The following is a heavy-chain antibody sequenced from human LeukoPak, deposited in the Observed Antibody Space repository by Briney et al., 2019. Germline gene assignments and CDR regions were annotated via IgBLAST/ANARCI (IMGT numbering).Heavy chain of an antibody. CDR3: ARGPAVVVPAHRGYFQH. D-gene: IGHD2-2*01. Sequence: PSETLSLTCAVYGGSFSGYYWSWIRQPPGKGLEWIGEVNHSGSTNYSPSLKSRVTISVDTSKNQFSLKLSSVTAADTAVYYCARGPAVVVPAHRGYFQHWGQGTLVTVSS. J-gene: IGHJ1*01. CDR2: VNHSGST. CDR1: GGSFSGYY. V-gene: IGHV4-34*01.